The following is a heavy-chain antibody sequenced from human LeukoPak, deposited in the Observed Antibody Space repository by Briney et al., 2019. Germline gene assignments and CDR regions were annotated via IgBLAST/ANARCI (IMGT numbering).Heavy chain of an antibody. V-gene: IGHV5-51*01. Sequence: GECLKISCQGSGYSFTNYWIGWLRQMPGKDLEWMGIFSPGDSDSRYSPSFRGQVTISADKSISTVYLQWSSLKASDTAMYYCARLASAWNFDYWGQGTLVTVSS. CDR3: ARLASAWNFDY. CDR2: FSPGDSDS. J-gene: IGHJ4*02. CDR1: GYSFTNYW. D-gene: IGHD6-19*01.